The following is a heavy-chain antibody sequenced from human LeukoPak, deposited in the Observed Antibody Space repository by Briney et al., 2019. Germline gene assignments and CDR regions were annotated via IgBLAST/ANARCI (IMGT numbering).Heavy chain of an antibody. J-gene: IGHJ3*02. CDR3: ARDSNWNYPQINDAFDI. CDR1: GFTFSSYS. D-gene: IGHD1-7*01. V-gene: IGHV3-21*01. CDR2: ISSSSSYI. Sequence: PGGSLRLSCAASGFTFSSYSMNWVRQAPGKGLEWVSSISSSSSYIYYADSVKGRFTISRDNAKNSLYLQMNSLRAEDTAVYYCARDSNWNYPQINDAFDIWGQGTMVTVSS.